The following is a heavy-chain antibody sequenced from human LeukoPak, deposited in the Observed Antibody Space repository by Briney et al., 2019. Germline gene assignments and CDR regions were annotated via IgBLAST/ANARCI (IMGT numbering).Heavy chain of an antibody. D-gene: IGHD6-19*01. CDR2: IYPGDSDT. Sequence: GESLKISCKGSRYSFTSYWIGWVRQMPGKGLEWRGIIYPGDSDTRYSLSFQGQVTISADKSISTAYLQWSSLKASDTDMYYCARRRIAVAGFDPWGQGTLVTVSS. J-gene: IGHJ5*02. CDR3: ARRRIAVAGFDP. CDR1: RYSFTSYW. V-gene: IGHV5-51*01.